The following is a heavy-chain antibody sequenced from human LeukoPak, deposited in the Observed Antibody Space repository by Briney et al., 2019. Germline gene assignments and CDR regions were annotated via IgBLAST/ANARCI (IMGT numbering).Heavy chain of an antibody. CDR3: ARVPYCSNGICYTHYRDY. V-gene: IGHV1-46*01. CDR1: GYTFTNYY. J-gene: IGHJ4*02. Sequence: ASVKVSCKASGYTFTNYYMHWVRQAPGQGLEWMGMINPSGGSTTYAQKFQGRVTMTRDTSTSTVYMELSSLRSEDTAVYYCARVPYCSNGICYTHYRDYWGQGTLVTVSS. CDR2: INPSGGST. D-gene: IGHD2-8*01.